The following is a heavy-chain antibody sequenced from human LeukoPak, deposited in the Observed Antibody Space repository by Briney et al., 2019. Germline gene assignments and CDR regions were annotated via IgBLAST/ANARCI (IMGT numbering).Heavy chain of an antibody. CDR1: GFTFSTYV. CDR3: AKEGIDYDILTGYGSAEYFQH. V-gene: IGHV3-23*01. D-gene: IGHD3-9*01. J-gene: IGHJ1*01. Sequence: GGSLRLSCAASGFTFSTYVMSWVRQAPGKGLEWVSAISGSGGSTYYADCVKGRFTISRDNAKKTLYLQMSSLRVEDTAVYFCAKEGIDYDILTGYGSAEYFQHWGQGTLVTVSS. CDR2: ISGSGGST.